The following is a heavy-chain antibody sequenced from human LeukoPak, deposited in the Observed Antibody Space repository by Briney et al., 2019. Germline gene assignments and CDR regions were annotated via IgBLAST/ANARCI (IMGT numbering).Heavy chain of an antibody. Sequence: GGSLRLSCAASGFTFSDYYMSWIRQAPGKGLEWVSYISSSSSTIYYADSVKGRFTISRDNAKNSLYLQMNSLRAEDTAVYYCASLGAQLWLQDAFDIWGQGTMVTVSS. CDR2: ISSSSSTI. V-gene: IGHV3-11*04. J-gene: IGHJ3*02. CDR3: ASLGAQLWLQDAFDI. CDR1: GFTFSDYY. D-gene: IGHD5-18*01.